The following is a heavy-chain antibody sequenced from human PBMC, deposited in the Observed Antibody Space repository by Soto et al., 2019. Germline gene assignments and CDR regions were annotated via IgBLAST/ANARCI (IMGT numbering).Heavy chain of an antibody. CDR2: VSGSGGST. D-gene: IGHD3-3*01. V-gene: IGHV3-23*01. CDR3: AGVVTPPNWLDP. J-gene: IGHJ5*02. CDR1: GFTFSSYA. Sequence: GSLRLSCAASGFTFSSYAMSWVRQAPGKGLEWVSAVSGSGGSTYYADSVKGRFTISRDKSKNTLYLQMNSLRAEDTAVYYCAGVVTPPNWLDPWGQGTRVTVSS.